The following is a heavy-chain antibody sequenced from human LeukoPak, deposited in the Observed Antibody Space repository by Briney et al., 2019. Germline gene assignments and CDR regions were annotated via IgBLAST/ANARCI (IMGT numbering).Heavy chain of an antibody. CDR2: IYPGDSDT. D-gene: IGHD7-27*01. V-gene: IGHV5-51*01. CDR1: GYSFTNYW. Sequence: GESLKISCKGSGYSFTNYWIGWVRQMPGKGLECMGLIYPGDSDTRYSPSFQGQVTISVDKSISTAYLQWSSLKASDTAMYYCARRELGILYYFDFWGQGTLVTVSS. J-gene: IGHJ4*02. CDR3: ARRELGILYYFDF.